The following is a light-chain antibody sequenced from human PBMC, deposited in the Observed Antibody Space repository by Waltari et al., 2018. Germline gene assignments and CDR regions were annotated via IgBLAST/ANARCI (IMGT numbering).Light chain of an antibody. CDR2: DAS. CDR3: QQRSNWPPMYT. V-gene: IGKV3-11*01. Sequence: EIVLTQSPATLSLSTAGSATLSCRASQSVSSYLAWYQQKPGQAPRLLIYDASNRATGIPARFSGSGSGTDFTLTISSLEPEDFAVYYCQQRSNWPPMYTFGQGTKLEIK. CDR1: QSVSSY. J-gene: IGKJ2*01.